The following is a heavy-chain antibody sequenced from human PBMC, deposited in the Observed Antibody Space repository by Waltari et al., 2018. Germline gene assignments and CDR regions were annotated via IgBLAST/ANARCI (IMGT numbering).Heavy chain of an antibody. CDR1: GFTFSTYS. D-gene: IGHD4-17*01. J-gene: IGHJ4*02. CDR2: ISSSSLYM. V-gene: IGHV3-21*01. CDR3: ARSSTTVTTFG. Sequence: EVQLVASGGGLVKAGGSLRLSCAAFGFTFSTYSMNWVRQAPGKGREGVSSISSSSLYMSYADSVKGRVTISRDNAKNSLYLQMNSLRVEDTAVYYCARSSTTVTTFGWGQGTLVTVSS.